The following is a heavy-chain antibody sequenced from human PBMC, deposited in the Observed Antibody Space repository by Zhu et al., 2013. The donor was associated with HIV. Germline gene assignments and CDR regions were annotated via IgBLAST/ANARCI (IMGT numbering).Heavy chain of an antibody. V-gene: IGHV1-69*01. J-gene: IGHJ3*02. Sequence: HVQLVQSGAEIKKPGSSVKVSCKASGGTFSNYAINWVCQAPGQGLEWMAEIIPIFGTTKYTQKFQGRVTITAAESTSTAYMELRGLGSEDTAVYYCARVSTTVRSFDIWGQGTMVTVSS. CDR1: GGTFSNYA. D-gene: IGHD4-17*01. CDR2: IIPIFGTT. CDR3: ARVSTTVRSFDI.